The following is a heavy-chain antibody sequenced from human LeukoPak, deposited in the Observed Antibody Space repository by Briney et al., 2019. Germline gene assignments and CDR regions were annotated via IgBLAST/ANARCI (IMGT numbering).Heavy chain of an antibody. D-gene: IGHD3-3*01. CDR3: ATRITIFGVVISSPSFDY. CDR2: FDPEDGET. Sequence: GASVEVSCKVSGYTLTELSMHWVRQAPGKGLEWMGGFDPEDGETIYAQKFQGRVTMTEDTSTDTAYMELSSLRSEDTAVYYCATRITIFGVVISSPSFDYWGQGTLVTVSS. CDR1: GYTLTELS. V-gene: IGHV1-24*01. J-gene: IGHJ4*02.